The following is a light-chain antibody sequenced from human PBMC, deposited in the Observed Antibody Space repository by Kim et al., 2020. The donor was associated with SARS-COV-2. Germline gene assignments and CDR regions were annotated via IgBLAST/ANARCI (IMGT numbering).Light chain of an antibody. J-gene: IGKJ4*01. CDR3: QQYDSLPIT. CDR1: QGINKY. Sequence: ASVGDRVTFTCQASQGINKYLNWYQQKPGKAPKLLIYDASNLETGVPSRFSGSGSATDFTFSISSLQPEDIATYYCQQYDSLPITFGGGTKVDIK. V-gene: IGKV1-33*01. CDR2: DAS.